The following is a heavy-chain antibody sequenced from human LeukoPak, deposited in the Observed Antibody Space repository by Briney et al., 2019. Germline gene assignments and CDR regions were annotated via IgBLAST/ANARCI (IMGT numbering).Heavy chain of an antibody. Sequence: PGRSLRLSCAASGFTFSNYGIHWVRQAPGKGLEWVAVIWYDGSNKYYADSVKGRFTISRDNSKNTPYLQMNSLRAEDTAVYYCAKAGSHSYFDYWGQGTLVTVSS. CDR3: AKAGSHSYFDY. CDR2: IWYDGSNK. J-gene: IGHJ4*02. CDR1: GFTFSNYG. D-gene: IGHD3-10*01. V-gene: IGHV3-33*06.